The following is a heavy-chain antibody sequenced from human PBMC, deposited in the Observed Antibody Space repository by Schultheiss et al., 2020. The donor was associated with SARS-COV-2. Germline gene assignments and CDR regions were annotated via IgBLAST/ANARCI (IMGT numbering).Heavy chain of an antibody. CDR2: ISWNSGSI. V-gene: IGHV3-9*01. CDR3: ASAHPAREWAVAGF. Sequence: LSLTCTVSGGSISSYYWSWIRQAPGKGLEWVSGISWNSGSIGYADSVKGRFTISRDNAKNSLYLQMNSMRAEDTAVYYCASAHPAREWAVAGFWGQGTLVTVSS. J-gene: IGHJ4*02. D-gene: IGHD6-19*01. CDR1: GGSISSYY.